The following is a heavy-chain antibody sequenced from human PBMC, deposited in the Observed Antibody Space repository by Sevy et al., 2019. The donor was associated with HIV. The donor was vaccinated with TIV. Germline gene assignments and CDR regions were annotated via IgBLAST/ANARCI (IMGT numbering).Heavy chain of an antibody. D-gene: IGHD3-22*01. J-gene: IGHJ3*02. V-gene: IGHV3-23*01. CDR1: AFTFSSYA. CDR2: ISGSGGST. CDR3: AKDLKDYDSSGYDAFDI. Sequence: GGSLRLSCAASAFTFSSYAMSWVRQAPGKGLEWVSAISGSGGSTYYADSVKGRFTISRDNSKNTLYLQMNSLRAEDTAVYYCAKDLKDYDSSGYDAFDIWGQGTMVTVSS.